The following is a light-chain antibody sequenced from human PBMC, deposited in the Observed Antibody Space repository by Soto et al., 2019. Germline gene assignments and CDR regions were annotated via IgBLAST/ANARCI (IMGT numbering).Light chain of an antibody. CDR1: QSVTSTH. CDR2: GAS. J-gene: IGKJ5*01. Sequence: EIVLTQSPGTLSLSPGERATLSCRASQSVTSTHLAWYQQKPGQAPRLLIYGASTRTTGIPDRFSGSGSGTDFTLTIGRLEPGDFAVYYCLHYGGSPLTFGQGTRLEIK. V-gene: IGKV3-20*01. CDR3: LHYGGSPLT.